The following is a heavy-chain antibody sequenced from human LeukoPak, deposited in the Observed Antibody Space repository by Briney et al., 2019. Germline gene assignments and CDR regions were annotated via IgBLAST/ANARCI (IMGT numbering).Heavy chain of an antibody. Sequence: PGGSLRLSCAASGFTFSRYEMNWVRQAPGKGLEWISYISGSGDTIYYADSVKGRFTISRDNAKNTLYLQMNSLRAEDTAVYHCARDRGGSAFDILGQGTMVTVSS. V-gene: IGHV3-48*03. D-gene: IGHD3-10*01. CDR1: GFTFSRYE. J-gene: IGHJ3*02. CDR3: ARDRGGSAFDI. CDR2: ISGSGDTI.